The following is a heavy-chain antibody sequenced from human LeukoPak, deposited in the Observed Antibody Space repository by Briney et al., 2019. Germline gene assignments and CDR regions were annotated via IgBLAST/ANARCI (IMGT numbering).Heavy chain of an antibody. Sequence: PSETLSLTCTVSGGSISSYYWSWIRQPPGKGLEWIGNIYYSGSTNYNPSLKSRVTISVDTSKNQFSLKLSSVTAADTAVYYCARGGYYYGSGSYYYWFDPWGQGTLVTVSS. D-gene: IGHD3-10*01. CDR1: GGSISSYY. CDR2: IYYSGST. J-gene: IGHJ5*02. V-gene: IGHV4-59*08. CDR3: ARGGYYYGSGSYYYWFDP.